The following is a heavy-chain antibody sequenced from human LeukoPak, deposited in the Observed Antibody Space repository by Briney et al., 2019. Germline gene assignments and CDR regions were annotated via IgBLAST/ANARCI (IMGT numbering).Heavy chain of an antibody. CDR2: ITPNSGAT. V-gene: IGHV1-2*02. CDR3: ARSFQRAWDY. J-gene: IGHJ4*02. Sequence: ASVKVSCKASGYTFPDYYMHWVRQAPGQGLEWMGWITPNSGATNYAQKFPGRVTMTRDTSISTAYMELSRLRSDDTAVYYCARSFQRAWDYWGQGTLVTVSS. CDR1: GYTFPDYY.